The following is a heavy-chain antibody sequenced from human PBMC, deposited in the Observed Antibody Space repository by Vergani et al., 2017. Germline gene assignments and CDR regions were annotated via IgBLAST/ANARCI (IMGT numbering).Heavy chain of an antibody. CDR1: GFTFSSYW. V-gene: IGHV3-7*01. J-gene: IGHJ4*02. CDR3: ARAVSGGWWD. D-gene: IGHD2-15*01. CDR2: IKQDGSEK. Sequence: EVQLVESGGGLVQPGGSLRLSCAASGFTFSSYWMSWVRQAPGKGLEWVANIKQDGSEKYYVDSVKGRFTISRDNAKNSRYLQMNSRRAEETAVYYCARAVSGGWWDWGQGTLVTVSS.